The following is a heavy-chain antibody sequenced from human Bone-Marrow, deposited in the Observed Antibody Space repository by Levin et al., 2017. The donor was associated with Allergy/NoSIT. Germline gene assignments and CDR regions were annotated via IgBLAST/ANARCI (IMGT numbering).Heavy chain of an antibody. D-gene: IGHD2-15*01. V-gene: IGHV5-51*01. J-gene: IGHJ6*02. CDR1: GYTFSSYW. CDR2: IYAGDSDT. CDR3: ARHISRVAVLQFHYYGLGV. Sequence: GESLKISCKASGYTFSSYWIAWVRQMPGKGLEWMGVIYAGDSDTRYSPSFQGQVTMSADKSINTAYLMLSSLKASDTATSYCARHISRVAVLQFHYYGLGVWGQGTTVTVSS.